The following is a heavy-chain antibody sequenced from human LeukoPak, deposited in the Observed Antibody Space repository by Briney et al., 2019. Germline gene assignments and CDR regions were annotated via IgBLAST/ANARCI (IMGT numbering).Heavy chain of an antibody. CDR1: GYSFPNYW. V-gene: IGHV5-51*01. Sequence: HGESLKISCKGSGYSFPNYWIVWVRQMPGKGLEWMGIIYPGDSHTRYSPSFQDQVTISVDKSISTAYLQWSSLKASDTAMYYCARGPYAYTSSATLGSYNWFDPWGQGSLVTVSS. D-gene: IGHD2-2*02. CDR2: IYPGDSHT. CDR3: ARGPYAYTSSATLGSYNWFDP. J-gene: IGHJ5*02.